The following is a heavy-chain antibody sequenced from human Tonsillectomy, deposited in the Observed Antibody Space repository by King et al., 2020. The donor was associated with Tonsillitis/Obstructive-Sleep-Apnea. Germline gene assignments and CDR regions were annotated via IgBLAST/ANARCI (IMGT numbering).Heavy chain of an antibody. J-gene: IGHJ5*02. V-gene: IGHV4-34*01. CDR3: AKSSRFDP. CDR1: GGSFSAYY. Sequence: VQLQQWGAGLLKPSETLSLTCAVYGGSFSAYYWNWIRQPPGKGLEWIGEINHSGSTNYNPSLKSRVIISVDTSKNKFSLKLSSVTAADTAVYYCAKSSRFDPWGQGPLVTVSS. CDR2: INHSGST.